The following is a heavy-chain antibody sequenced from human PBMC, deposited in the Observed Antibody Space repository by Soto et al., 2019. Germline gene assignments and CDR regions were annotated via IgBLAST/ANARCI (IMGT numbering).Heavy chain of an antibody. CDR3: ARLKGDCSGYIPSNFDY. CDR2: IFYSGST. V-gene: IGHV4-30-4*01. Sequence: TLSLTCTVSGGTINSGDYLWSWIRQPPGNGLEWIGSIFYSGSTYYNPSLKSRASISIDTSKNQFSLKLSSVTAADTAVYYCARLKGDCSGYIPSNFDYWGQGTLVTVSS. D-gene: IGHD3-22*01. J-gene: IGHJ4*02. CDR1: GGTINSGDYL.